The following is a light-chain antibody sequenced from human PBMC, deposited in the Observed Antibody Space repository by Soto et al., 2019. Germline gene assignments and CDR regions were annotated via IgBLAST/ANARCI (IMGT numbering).Light chain of an antibody. V-gene: IGKV1-6*01. Sequence: AIQLTQSPSSLSASVGDRVSITCRASESVAMWLAWYQQKPGKAPKLLIYAASSLQSGVPSRFSGSGSGTDFTLTISSLQPEDFATYYCLQDYNYPRTFGQGTKVDIK. CDR3: LQDYNYPRT. CDR1: ESVAMW. CDR2: AAS. J-gene: IGKJ1*01.